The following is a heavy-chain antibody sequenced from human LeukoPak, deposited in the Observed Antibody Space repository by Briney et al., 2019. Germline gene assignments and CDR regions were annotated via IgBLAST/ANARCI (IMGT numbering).Heavy chain of an antibody. Sequence: PSETLSLTCTVSGGSVRSYFWTWIRQPAGRGLEWIGLIYTSGRTNYNPSLKSQVTISADDSKNQFSLKLSSVTAADTAVYYCARVGGASSALTTFDVWGQGTVVTVSS. V-gene: IGHV4-4*07. D-gene: IGHD2-21*01. J-gene: IGHJ3*01. CDR2: IYTSGRT. CDR3: ARVGGASSALTTFDV. CDR1: GGSVRSYF.